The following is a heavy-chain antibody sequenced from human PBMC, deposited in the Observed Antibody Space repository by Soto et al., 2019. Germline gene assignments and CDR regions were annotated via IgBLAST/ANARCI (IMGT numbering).Heavy chain of an antibody. V-gene: IGHV1-2*04. CDR2: INPNSGGT. D-gene: IGHD6-19*01. CDR1: GYTFTGYY. Sequence: ASVKVSCKASGYTFTGYYMHWVRQAPGQGLEWMGWINPNSGGTNYAQKFQGWVTMTRDTSISTAYMELSRLRSDDTAVYYCARAGPIEVAVLNWFDPWGQGTLVTVSS. J-gene: IGHJ5*02. CDR3: ARAGPIEVAVLNWFDP.